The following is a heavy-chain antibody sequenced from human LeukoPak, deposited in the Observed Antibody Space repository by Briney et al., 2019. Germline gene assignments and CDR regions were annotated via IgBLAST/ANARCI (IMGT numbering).Heavy chain of an antibody. D-gene: IGHD6-13*01. CDR1: GYDFTKYA. V-gene: IGHV1-3*03. J-gene: IGHJ5*02. CDR2: IDAGNGRT. CDR3: ARVGSYSSSWYVVYNWFDP. Sequence: ASVKVSCKASGYDFTKYAVQWVRQAPGQRLEWMGWIDAGNGRTKYSQDFQGRVTITADESTSTAYMELSSLRSEDTAVYYCARVGSYSSSWYVVYNWFDPWGQGTLVTVSS.